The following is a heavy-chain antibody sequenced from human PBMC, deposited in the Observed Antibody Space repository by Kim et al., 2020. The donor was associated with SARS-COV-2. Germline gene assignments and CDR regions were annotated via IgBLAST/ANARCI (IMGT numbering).Heavy chain of an antibody. CDR2: ISSSSSYT. J-gene: IGHJ2*01. V-gene: IGHV3-11*06. CDR3: ARVSGQWLFIYCYFDL. Sequence: GGSLRLSCAASGFTFSDYYMSWIRQAPGKGLEWVSYISSSSSYTNYADSVKGRFTISRDNAKNSLYLQMNSLRAEDTAVYYCARVSGQWLFIYCYFDLGGGGTLAIVSS. D-gene: IGHD6-19*01. CDR1: GFTFSDYY.